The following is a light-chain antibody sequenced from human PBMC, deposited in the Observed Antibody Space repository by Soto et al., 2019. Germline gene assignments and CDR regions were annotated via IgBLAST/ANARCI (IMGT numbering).Light chain of an antibody. V-gene: IGLV2-14*01. CDR1: SSDVGGYND. J-gene: IGLJ2*01. CDR3: SSYTSNSTVV. CDR2: DVS. Sequence: QSVLTQPASVSGSPGQSITISCTGTSSDVGGYNDVSWYQQHPGKAPKLMIYDVSNRPSGVSNRFSGSKSGNTASLTISGLQAEDEADYYCSSYTSNSTVVFAGGTKLTVL.